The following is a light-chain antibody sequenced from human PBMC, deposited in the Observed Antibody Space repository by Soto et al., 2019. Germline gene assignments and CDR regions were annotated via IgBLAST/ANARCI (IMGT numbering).Light chain of an antibody. J-gene: IGLJ1*01. V-gene: IGLV1-51*02. CDR3: AAWGRSLSVGV. Sequence: QAVLTQPPSVSATPGQKGTISCSGSSSNFGSNSVSWYQQLPGTAPKLLGYETNRRPSGIPDRFAGSKSGTAATLGITGLQTGDEADYARAAWGRSLSVGVFGTGSKVTGL. CDR1: SSNFGSNS. CDR2: ETN.